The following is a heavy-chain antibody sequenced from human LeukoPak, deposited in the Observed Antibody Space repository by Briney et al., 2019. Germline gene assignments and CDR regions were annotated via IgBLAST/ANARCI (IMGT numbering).Heavy chain of an antibody. CDR2: ISGSGGST. CDR3: AKDQTWGIAVAGTKEDWFDP. V-gene: IGHV3-23*01. Sequence: GGSLRLSCAASGFTFSSYAMSWVRQAPGKGLEWVSAISGSGGSTYYADSVKGRFTISRDNSKNTLYLQMNSLRAEDTAVYYCAKDQTWGIAVAGTKEDWFDPWGQETLVTVSS. CDR1: GFTFSSYA. D-gene: IGHD6-19*01. J-gene: IGHJ5*02.